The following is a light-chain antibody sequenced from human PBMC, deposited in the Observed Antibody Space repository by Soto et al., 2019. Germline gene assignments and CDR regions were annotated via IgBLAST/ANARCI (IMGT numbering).Light chain of an antibody. J-gene: IGLJ1*01. CDR2: EVS. CDR3: SSYTSSSTRLYV. CDR1: SSDVGGYNY. V-gene: IGLV2-14*01. Sequence: QSALTQPASVSGSPGQSITISCTGTSSDVGGYNYVSWYQQHPGKAPKLMIYEVSNRPSGVSNRFSGSKSGNTASLTISGLQAEDEADYYCSSYTSSSTRLYVFGTGTNVTVL.